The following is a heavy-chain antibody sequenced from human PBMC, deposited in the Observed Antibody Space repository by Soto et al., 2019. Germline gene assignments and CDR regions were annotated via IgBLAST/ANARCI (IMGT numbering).Heavy chain of an antibody. V-gene: IGHV3-15*01. Sequence: PGGSLRLSCAASGFTFSNAWMSWVRQAPGKGLEWVGRIKSKTDGGTTDYAAPVKGRFTISRDDSKNTLYLQMNSLKTEDTAVYYCTTGFSIVLMVHYTSNWFDPWGQGTLVTVSS. CDR3: TTGFSIVLMVHYTSNWFDP. J-gene: IGHJ5*02. D-gene: IGHD2-8*01. CDR2: IKSKTDGGTT. CDR1: GFTFSNAW.